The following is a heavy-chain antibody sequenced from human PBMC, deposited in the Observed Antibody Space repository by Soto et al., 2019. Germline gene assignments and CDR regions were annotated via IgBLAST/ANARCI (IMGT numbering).Heavy chain of an antibody. CDR2: VNPRTGSP. Sequence: QVQLVQSGGEVRKPGASLEISCQASGYSFISHYINWVRQAPGKSFEWLGMVNPRTGSPSYARKFVCRVRMTRDESTSTVHMTLNSLPSEDTAIYDCAREGDPVTVLDYWGQGTVVSVSS. D-gene: IGHD4-17*01. V-gene: IGHV1-46*01. J-gene: IGHJ4*02. CDR1: GYSFISHY. CDR3: AREGDPVTVLDY.